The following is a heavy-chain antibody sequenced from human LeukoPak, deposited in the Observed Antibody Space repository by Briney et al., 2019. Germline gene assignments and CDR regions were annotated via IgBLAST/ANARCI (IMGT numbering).Heavy chain of an antibody. CDR3: AKDHYWSIDY. J-gene: IGHJ4*02. Sequence: GGSLRLSCAASGFGFSTHDMSWGRQVPGKGPEWVSSISGSGTGTYYTDSVKGRFTISRDIAKNTLYLQMNSLRAEDTGVYYCAKDHYWSIDYWGRGTLVTVSS. D-gene: IGHD3-3*01. CDR1: GFGFSTHD. CDR2: ISGSGTGT. V-gene: IGHV3-23*01.